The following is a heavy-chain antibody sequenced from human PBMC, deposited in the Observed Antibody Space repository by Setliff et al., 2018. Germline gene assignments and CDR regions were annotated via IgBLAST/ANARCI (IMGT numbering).Heavy chain of an antibody. D-gene: IGHD3-22*01. J-gene: IGHJ4*02. CDR1: GFTFSSYW. CDR2: INKDGSEK. CDR3: ARGPYYYRSSTYSYFDY. Sequence: GESLKISCAGSGFTFSSYWMSWVRQAPGKGLEWVANINKDGSEKSYMDSVKGRFTVSRDNAKNSLFLQMNSLRAEDTAVYYCARGPYYYRSSTYSYFDYWGQGTLVTVSS. V-gene: IGHV3-7*01.